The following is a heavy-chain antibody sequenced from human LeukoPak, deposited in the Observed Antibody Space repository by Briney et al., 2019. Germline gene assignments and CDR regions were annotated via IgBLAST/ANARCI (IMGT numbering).Heavy chain of an antibody. Sequence: GGSLRLSCVGSGFNFSDAWMNWVRQAPGKGLEWVGRIKRNIDGGTTDFAAVVTGRFSISRDDSENTVFLQMNSLKTGDTATYYCTTGPDPWGQGSRVTVSS. CDR3: TTGPDP. CDR1: GFNFSDAW. J-gene: IGHJ5*02. V-gene: IGHV3-15*05. CDR2: IKRNIDGGTT.